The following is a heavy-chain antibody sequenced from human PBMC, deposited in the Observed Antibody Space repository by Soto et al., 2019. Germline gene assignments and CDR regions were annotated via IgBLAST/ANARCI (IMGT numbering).Heavy chain of an antibody. CDR2: IYDSGST. CDR3: ARVPDR. Sequence: QLQLQESGSGLVKPSQTLSLTCAVSGGSISSGGYSWSWIRQPPGKGLEWIGYIYDSGSTYYNPSLNIRGTISVDSSNNQASLKLSSVTAADTALYYCARVPDRWGQGTLVTVSS. V-gene: IGHV4-30-2*01. D-gene: IGHD2-2*01. J-gene: IGHJ4*02. CDR1: GGSISSGGYS.